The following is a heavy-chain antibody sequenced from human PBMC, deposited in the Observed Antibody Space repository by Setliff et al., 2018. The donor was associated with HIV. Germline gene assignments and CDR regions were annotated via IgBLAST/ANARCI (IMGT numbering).Heavy chain of an antibody. Sequence: GGSLRLSCAASEFTFSSYAMHWVRQGPGKGLEWVAAISYDGRSQYYKDSVKGRFTISRDNSKNTLFLQINSLRTEDTALYYCTRGRKELLYSRRDSGFDYWGQGTLVTVSS. CDR3: TRGRKELLYSRRDSGFDY. CDR2: ISYDGRSQ. V-gene: IGHV3-30*12. D-gene: IGHD3-10*02. J-gene: IGHJ4*02. CDR1: EFTFSSYA.